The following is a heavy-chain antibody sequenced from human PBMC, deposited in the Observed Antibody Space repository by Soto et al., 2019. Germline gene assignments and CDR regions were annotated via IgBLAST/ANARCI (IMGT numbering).Heavy chain of an antibody. CDR3: ARVTPGRTYYYDSSGESSGFDI. CDR2: ISAYNGNT. J-gene: IGHJ3*02. D-gene: IGHD3-22*01. Sequence: QVQLVQSGAEVKKPGASVKVSCKASGYTFTSYGISWVRQAPGQGLEWMGWISAYNGNTNYAQKLQGRVTITTDTSTSTAYMELRSLRSDDTAVYYCARVTPGRTYYYDSSGESSGFDIWGQGTMVTVSS. CDR1: GYTFTSYG. V-gene: IGHV1-18*01.